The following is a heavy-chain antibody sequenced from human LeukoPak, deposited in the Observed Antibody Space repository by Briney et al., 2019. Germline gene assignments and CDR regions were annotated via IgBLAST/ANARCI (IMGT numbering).Heavy chain of an antibody. CDR1: GYSISSGYY. CDR2: IYHSGST. Sequence: SETLSLTCAVSGYSISSGYYWGWIRQPPGKGLEWIGSIYHSGSTYYNPSLKSRVTISVDTSKNQFSLKLSSVTAADTAVYYCARQGGIAAAGSIDYRGQGTLVTVSS. V-gene: IGHV4-38-2*01. D-gene: IGHD6-13*01. J-gene: IGHJ4*02. CDR3: ARQGGIAAAGSIDY.